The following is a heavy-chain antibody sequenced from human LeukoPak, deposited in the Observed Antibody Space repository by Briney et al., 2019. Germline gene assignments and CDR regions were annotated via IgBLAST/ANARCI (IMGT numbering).Heavy chain of an antibody. V-gene: IGHV4-59*08. J-gene: IGHJ2*01. D-gene: IGHD3-10*01. CDR1: GGSIRSYY. CDR2: IYHSGSA. CDR3: ARPTHQGSQWYFDL. Sequence: SETLSLTCTVSGGSIRSYYWSWIRQPPGKGLEWIGFIYHSGSANYNPSLKSRVTITVDTSKNQFSLKLSSVTAADTAVYYCARPTHQGSQWYFDLWGRGTLVTVSS.